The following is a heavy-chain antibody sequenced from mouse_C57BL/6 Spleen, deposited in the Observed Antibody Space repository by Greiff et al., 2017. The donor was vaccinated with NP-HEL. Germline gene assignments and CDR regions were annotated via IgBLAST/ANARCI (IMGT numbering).Heavy chain of an antibody. D-gene: IGHD2-1*01. Sequence: VQLQESGPGLVQPSQSLSITCTVSGFSLTSYGVHWVRQSPGKGLEWLGVIWRGGSTDYNAAFMSRLSITKDNSKSQVFFKMNSLQADDTAIYYCAKRGGGNYGYFDVWGTGTTVTVSS. CDR3: AKRGGGNYGYFDV. CDR1: GFSLTSYG. J-gene: IGHJ1*03. CDR2: IWRGGST. V-gene: IGHV2-5*01.